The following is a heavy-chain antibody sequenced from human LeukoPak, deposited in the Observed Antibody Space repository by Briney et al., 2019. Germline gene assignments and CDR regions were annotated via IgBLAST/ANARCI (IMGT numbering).Heavy chain of an antibody. CDR3: AREGGDSSGWSNWFDP. Sequence: PGRSLRLSCAASGFTFSSYAMHWVRQAPGKGLEWVAVISYDGSNKYYADSVKGRFTISRDNSKNTLYLQMNSLRAEDTAVYYCAREGGDSSGWSNWFDPWGQGTLVTASS. CDR2: ISYDGSNK. J-gene: IGHJ5*02. CDR1: GFTFSSYA. D-gene: IGHD6-19*01. V-gene: IGHV3-30-3*01.